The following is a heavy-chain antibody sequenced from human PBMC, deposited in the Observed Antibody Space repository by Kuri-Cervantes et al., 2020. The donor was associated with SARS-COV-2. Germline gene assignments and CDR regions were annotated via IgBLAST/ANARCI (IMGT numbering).Heavy chain of an antibody. D-gene: IGHD6-13*01. CDR3: ARDLQQLVRGYFDY. CDR1: GFTFSSYA. V-gene: IGHV3-23*01. Sequence: GESLKISCAASGFTFSSYAMSWVRQAPGKGLEWVSAISGSGGSTYYADSVKGRFTISRDNAKNSPYLQMNSLRAEDTAVYYCARDLQQLVRGYFDYWGQGTLVTVSS. CDR2: ISGSGGST. J-gene: IGHJ4*02.